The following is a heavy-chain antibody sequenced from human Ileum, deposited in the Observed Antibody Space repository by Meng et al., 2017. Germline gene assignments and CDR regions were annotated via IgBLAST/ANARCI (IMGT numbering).Heavy chain of an antibody. D-gene: IGHD2-15*01. Sequence: QPQESGPRLVRPSETLSLTCTVSGGPVSSRSHYWNWIRQTPGKRLEWIGYIYSTGIINYNPSLKNRVTILLDTSMNQFSLKLTSVTAADTAFYYCARGYSSGEGYFDQWGLGTLVTVSS. V-gene: IGHV4-61*01. J-gene: IGHJ4*03. CDR1: GGPVSSRSHY. CDR2: IYSTGII. CDR3: ARGYSSGEGYFDQ.